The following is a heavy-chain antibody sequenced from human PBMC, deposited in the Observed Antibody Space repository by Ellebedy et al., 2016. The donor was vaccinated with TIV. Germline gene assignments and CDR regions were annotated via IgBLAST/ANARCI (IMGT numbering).Heavy chain of an antibody. V-gene: IGHV3-9*01. CDR1: GFTFDDYA. CDR3: AKAPYCRGGRCYPPDY. CDR2: ISWNSGSI. Sequence: GGSLRLXXAASGFTFDDYAMHWVRQAPGKGLEWVSGISWNSGSIGYADSVKGRFTISRDNAKNSLYLQTNSLRAEDTALYYCAKAPYCRGGRCYPPDYWGQGTLVTVSS. D-gene: IGHD2-15*01. J-gene: IGHJ4*02.